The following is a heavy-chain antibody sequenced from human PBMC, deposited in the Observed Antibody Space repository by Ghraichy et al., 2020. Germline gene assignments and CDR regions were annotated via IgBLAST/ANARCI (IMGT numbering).Heavy chain of an antibody. CDR1: GFTFSSFG. Sequence: GGSLRLSCAASGFTFSSFGMHWVRQAPGKGLEWVALIYYDESNKYYADSVKGRFTISRDTSKSTLYLQMNSLRGEDTAVYYCARDISVAGLDCWGQGTLVTVSS. CDR3: ARDISVAGLDC. CDR2: IYYDESNK. V-gene: IGHV3-33*01. J-gene: IGHJ4*02. D-gene: IGHD6-19*01.